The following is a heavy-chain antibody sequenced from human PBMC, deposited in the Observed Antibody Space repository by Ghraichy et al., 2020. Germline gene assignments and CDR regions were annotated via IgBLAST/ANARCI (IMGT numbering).Heavy chain of an antibody. CDR1: GFTFSSYA. J-gene: IGHJ4*02. Sequence: LTCAASGFTFSSYAMSWVRQAPGKGLEWVSAISGSGGSTYYADSVKGRFTISRDNSKNTLYLQMNSLRAEDTAVYYCAKRGVVVAAKYYFDYWGQGTLVTVSS. V-gene: IGHV3-23*01. CDR2: ISGSGGST. D-gene: IGHD2-15*01. CDR3: AKRGVVVAAKYYFDY.